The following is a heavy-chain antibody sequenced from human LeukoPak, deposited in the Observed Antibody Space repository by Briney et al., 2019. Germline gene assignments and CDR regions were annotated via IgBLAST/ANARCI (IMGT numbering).Heavy chain of an antibody. J-gene: IGHJ4*02. V-gene: IGHV1-2*02. D-gene: IGHD3-3*01. Sequence: ASVKVSCTASGYTFTGYYMHWVRQAPGQGLEWMGWINPNSGGTNYAQKFQGRVTMTRDTSISTAYMELSRLRSDDTAVYYCARDYDFWSGYYPNFDYWGQGTLVTVSS. CDR1: GYTFTGYY. CDR2: INPNSGGT. CDR3: ARDYDFWSGYYPNFDY.